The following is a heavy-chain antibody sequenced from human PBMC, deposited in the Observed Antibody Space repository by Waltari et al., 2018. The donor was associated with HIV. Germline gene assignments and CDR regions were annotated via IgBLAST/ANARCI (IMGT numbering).Heavy chain of an antibody. CDR3: AKYLDCSGTSCYTPYFDY. CDR1: GFIFSSYA. V-gene: IGHV3-23*01. CDR2: ITGSGGGT. Sequence: EVQLLESGGGLVQPGGSLRLSCAASGFIFSSYAMSWVRQAPGKGLVWVSAITGSGGGTYYADSVKGRFTFSRDNSQNTLYLQMNSLRAEDTAVYYCAKYLDCSGTSCYTPYFDYWGQGTLVTVSP. J-gene: IGHJ4*02. D-gene: IGHD2-2*02.